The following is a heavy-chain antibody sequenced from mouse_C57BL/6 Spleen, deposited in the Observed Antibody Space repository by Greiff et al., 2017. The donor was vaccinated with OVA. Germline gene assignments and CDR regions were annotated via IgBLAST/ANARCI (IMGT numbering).Heavy chain of an antibody. CDR2: IDPSDSYT. V-gene: IGHV1-59*01. CDR3: GGFYAMDY. J-gene: IGHJ4*01. CDR1: GYTFTSYW. Sequence: QVQLQQPGAELVRPGTSVKLSCKASGYTFTSYWMHWVKQRPGQGLEWIGVIDPSDSYTNYNQKFKGKATLTVDPSSSTAYMPLSSLTSEDSAVYSCGGFYAMDYWGQGTSVTVSS.